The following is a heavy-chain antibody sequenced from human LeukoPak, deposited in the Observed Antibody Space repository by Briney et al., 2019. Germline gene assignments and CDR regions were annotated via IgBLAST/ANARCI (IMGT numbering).Heavy chain of an antibody. J-gene: IGHJ6*02. Sequence: SETLSLTCAVCGGSFSGYYWSWIRQPPGKGLEWIGEINHSGSTNYNPSLKSRVTISVDTSKNQFSLKLSSVTAADTAVYYSARGGYCSSTSCYRGNYYYYYGMDVWGQGTTVTVSS. CDR1: GGSFSGYY. D-gene: IGHD2-2*01. CDR3: ARGGYCSSTSCYRGNYYYYYGMDV. CDR2: INHSGST. V-gene: IGHV4-34*01.